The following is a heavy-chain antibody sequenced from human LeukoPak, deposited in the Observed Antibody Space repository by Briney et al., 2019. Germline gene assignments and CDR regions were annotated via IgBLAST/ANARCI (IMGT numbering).Heavy chain of an antibody. J-gene: IGHJ3*02. CDR3: ARVKPSGPKNAFDI. CDR1: GYTFTGYY. D-gene: IGHD2-21*01. Sequence: ASVRVSCKASGYTFTGYYMHWVRQALGQGLEWMGWINPNSGGTNYAQKVQGRVTMTRDTSISTAYMELSRLRSDDTAVYYCARVKPSGPKNAFDIWGQGTMVTVSS. CDR2: INPNSGGT. V-gene: IGHV1-2*02.